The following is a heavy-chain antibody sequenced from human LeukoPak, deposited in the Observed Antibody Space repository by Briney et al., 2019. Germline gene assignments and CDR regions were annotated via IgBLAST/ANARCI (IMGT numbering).Heavy chain of an antibody. V-gene: IGHV4-34*01. CDR2: INHSGST. D-gene: IGHD3-10*01. CDR1: GGSFSGYY. Sequence: SETLSLTCAVYGGSFSGYYWSWIRQPPGKGLQSIGEINHSGSTNYNPSLKSLFTISVDTSKNQFSLNLSSVTAADTAVYYCARGGPNLAGYYYMDVWGKGTTVTVSS. J-gene: IGHJ6*03. CDR3: ARGGPNLAGYYYMDV.